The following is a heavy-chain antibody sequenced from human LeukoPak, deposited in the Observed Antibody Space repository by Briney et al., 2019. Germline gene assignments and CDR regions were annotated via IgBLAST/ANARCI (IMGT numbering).Heavy chain of an antibody. CDR1: GFTFSSYW. CDR2: IKQDGSEK. V-gene: IGHV3-7*04. Sequence: GGSLRLSCAASGFTFSSYWMSWARQAPGKGLEWVANIKQDGSEKYYVDSVKGRFTISRDNAKSSLYLQMNSLRAEDTAVYYCARADYGYYYYGMDVWGQGTTVTVSS. J-gene: IGHJ6*02. CDR3: ARADYGYYYYGMDV. D-gene: IGHD4-17*01.